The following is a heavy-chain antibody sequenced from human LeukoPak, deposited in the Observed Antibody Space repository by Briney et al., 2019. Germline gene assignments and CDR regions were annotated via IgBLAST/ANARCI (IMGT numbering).Heavy chain of an antibody. CDR3: AKDLHPHYYESSGYYYQDY. Sequence: GGSLRLSCAASGFTFSSYAMSWLRQAPGKGLEWVSAISGSGGSTYYADSVKGRFTISRDNSKNTLYLQMNSLRAEDTAVYYCAKDLHPHYYESSGYYYQDYWGQGTLVTVSS. CDR2: ISGSGGST. CDR1: GFTFSSYA. V-gene: IGHV3-23*01. D-gene: IGHD3-22*01. J-gene: IGHJ4*02.